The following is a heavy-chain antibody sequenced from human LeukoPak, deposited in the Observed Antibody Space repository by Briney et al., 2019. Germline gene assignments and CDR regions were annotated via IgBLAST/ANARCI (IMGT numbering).Heavy chain of an antibody. CDR1: GFTFSTFG. D-gene: IGHD3-9*01. CDR3: AKGPGYDIDYCMDV. J-gene: IGHJ6*03. CDR2: TSYDGSNK. Sequence: GGSLRLSCVASGFTFSTFGMHWVRQAPGKGLEWVALTSYDGSNKYYADSVKGRFTIFRDKSNNTLYLQMNSLKPEDTAVYYCAKGPGYDIDYCMDVWGKGTTVTVSS. V-gene: IGHV3-30*18.